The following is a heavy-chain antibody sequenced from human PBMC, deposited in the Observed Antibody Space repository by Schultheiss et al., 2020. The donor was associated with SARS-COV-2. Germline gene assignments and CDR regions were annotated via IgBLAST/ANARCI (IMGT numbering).Heavy chain of an antibody. D-gene: IGHD3-3*01. Sequence: SGPTLVKPTQTLTLTCTFSGFSLSTSGVGVGWIRQPPGKALEWLALIYWDDDKRYSTSLKSRLTISKDTSKSQVVLTMTNMDPVDTATYYCARSPERGYDFWSGYYQNNWFDPWGQGTLVTVSS. J-gene: IGHJ5*02. CDR3: ARSPERGYDFWSGYYQNNWFDP. CDR1: GFSLSTSGVG. V-gene: IGHV2-5*02. CDR2: IYWDDDK.